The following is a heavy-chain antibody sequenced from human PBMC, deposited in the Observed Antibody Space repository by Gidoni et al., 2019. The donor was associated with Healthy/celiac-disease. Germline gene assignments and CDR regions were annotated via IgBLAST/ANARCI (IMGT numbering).Heavy chain of an antibody. CDR1: GYTCTSYA. CDR2: INAGDGNT. Sequence: QVQLVQSGAEGKKHGASVKGSGKADGYTCTSYARHGVRQAPGQRLEWMGWINAGDGNTNYSQTFQGRVTIPRDTSASTAYMALSSLRSEDTAVSYCARPSLAYCGGDCYSGLYAFDIWGQGTMVTVSS. J-gene: IGHJ3*02. D-gene: IGHD2-21*02. V-gene: IGHV1-3*01. CDR3: ARPSLAYCGGDCYSGLYAFDI.